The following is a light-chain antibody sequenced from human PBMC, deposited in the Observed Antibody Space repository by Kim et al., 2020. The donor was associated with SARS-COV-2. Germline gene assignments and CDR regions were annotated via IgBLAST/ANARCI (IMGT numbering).Light chain of an antibody. J-gene: IGLJ3*02. CDR3: CSYTGTYTFGWL. CDR2: DVS. CDR1: SSDVGGYNY. V-gene: IGLV2-11*01. Sequence: QSALTQPRSASGSPGQSVTISCTGTSSDVGGYNYVSWYQQHPGKAPKLVIYDVSKRPSGVPDRFSGSKSGNTASLTVSGLQAEDEADYYCCSYTGTYTFGWLFGGGTKLTVL.